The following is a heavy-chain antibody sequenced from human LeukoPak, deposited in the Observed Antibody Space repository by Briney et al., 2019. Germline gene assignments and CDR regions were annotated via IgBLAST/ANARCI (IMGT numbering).Heavy chain of an antibody. CDR3: ARRDYGGNRSTDFDY. CDR1: GYTFTSSD. J-gene: IGHJ4*02. V-gene: IGHV1-8*01. D-gene: IGHD4-23*01. Sequence: GASVTVSCKASGYTFTSSDINWVRQATGQGLEWMGWMNPDSGNTGYAQKFQGRVTMTRDTSISTAYMELSRLRSADTAVYYCARRDYGGNRSTDFDYWGQGTLVTVSS. CDR2: MNPDSGNT.